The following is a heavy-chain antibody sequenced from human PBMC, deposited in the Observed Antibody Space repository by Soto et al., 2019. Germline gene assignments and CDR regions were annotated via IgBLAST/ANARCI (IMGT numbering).Heavy chain of an antibody. CDR3: AREEIKCGGDCYFL. D-gene: IGHD2-21*02. CDR1: GFIFSSYE. J-gene: IGHJ4*02. V-gene: IGHV3-48*03. CDR2: ISSSGRLI. Sequence: EVQLVESGGDLVQPGGSLRLSCAASGFIFSSYEMNWVRQAPGKGLEWISYISSSGRLIYYADSVRGRFTISRDSAKNSLYLQMNSLRAEDTAVYYCAREEIKCGGDCYFLWGQGTLVTVSS.